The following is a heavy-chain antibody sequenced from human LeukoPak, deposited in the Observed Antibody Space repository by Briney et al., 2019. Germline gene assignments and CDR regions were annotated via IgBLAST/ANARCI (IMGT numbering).Heavy chain of an antibody. CDR2: IIPIFGTA. D-gene: IGHD4-17*01. Sequence: SVKVSCKASGGTFSSYAISWVRQAPGQGLEWMGGIIPIFGTANYAQKFQGRVSITTDESTSTAYMELSSLRSEDTAVYYCARALADYGDNPRWFDPWGQGTLVTVSS. J-gene: IGHJ5*02. V-gene: IGHV1-69*05. CDR3: ARALADYGDNPRWFDP. CDR1: GGTFSSYA.